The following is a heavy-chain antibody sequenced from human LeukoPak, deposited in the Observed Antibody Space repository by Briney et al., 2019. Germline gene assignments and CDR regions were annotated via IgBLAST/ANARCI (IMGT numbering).Heavy chain of an antibody. Sequence: GASVKVSCKASGYTFTGYYMHWVRQAPGQGLEWMGWINPNSGGINYAQKFQGWVTMTRDTSISTAYMELSRLRSDDTAVYYCARGPPDLRYFDWLLDYWGQGTLVTVSS. J-gene: IGHJ4*02. CDR1: GYTFTGYY. V-gene: IGHV1-2*04. CDR2: INPNSGGI. D-gene: IGHD3-9*01. CDR3: ARGPPDLRYFDWLLDY.